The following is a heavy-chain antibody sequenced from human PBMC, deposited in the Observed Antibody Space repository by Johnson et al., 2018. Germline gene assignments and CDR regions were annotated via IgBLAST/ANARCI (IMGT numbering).Heavy chain of an antibody. CDR1: GYTFTSYD. V-gene: IGHV1-8*01. Sequence: QVQLVQSGAEVKKPGASVKVSCKASGYTFTSYDINWVRQATGQGLEWLGWMSPDNGNTGYAPKFHGRVTMTRNTSISTAYMELSDLPSEDTAVYYCARGDYFRRSGYYYVPEYFQHWGQGTLVTVSS. D-gene: IGHD3-22*01. CDR2: MSPDNGNT. J-gene: IGHJ1*01. CDR3: ARGDYFRRSGYYYVPEYFQH.